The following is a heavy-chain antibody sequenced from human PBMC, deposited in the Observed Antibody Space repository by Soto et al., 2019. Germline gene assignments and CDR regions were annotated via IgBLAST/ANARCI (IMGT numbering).Heavy chain of an antibody. V-gene: IGHV3-15*01. CDR3: TRGPGSYLDAFDI. CDR1: GFTFSNAW. J-gene: IGHJ3*02. D-gene: IGHD1-26*01. CDR2: IKSKSDGGTT. Sequence: EVQLVESGGGLVKPGGSLRLSCAASGFTFSNAWMSWVRQAPGKGLEWVGRIKSKSDGGTTDYAAPVKGRFTISRDDSKNTLYLQMNSLKTEDTAVYYCTRGPGSYLDAFDIWGQGTMVTVSS.